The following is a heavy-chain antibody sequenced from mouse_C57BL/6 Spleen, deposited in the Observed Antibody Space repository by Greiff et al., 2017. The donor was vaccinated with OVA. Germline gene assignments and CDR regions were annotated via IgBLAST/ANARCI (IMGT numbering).Heavy chain of an antibody. CDR2: IWRGGST. CDR3: AKGIVAHYYAMDY. Sequence: VQLVESGPGLVQPSQSLSITCTVSGFSLTSYGVHWVRQSPGKGLEWLGVIWRGGSTDYNAAFMSRLSITKDNSKSQVFFKMNSLQADDTAIYYCAKGIVAHYYAMDYWGQGTSVTVSS. V-gene: IGHV2-5*01. D-gene: IGHD1-1*01. J-gene: IGHJ4*01. CDR1: GFSLTSYG.